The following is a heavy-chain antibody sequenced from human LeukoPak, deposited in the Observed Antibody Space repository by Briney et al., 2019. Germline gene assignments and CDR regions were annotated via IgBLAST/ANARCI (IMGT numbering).Heavy chain of an antibody. CDR2: INSDGSST. Sequence: PGGSLRLSCAASGFTFSSYWMHWVRHAPGKGLVWVSRINSDGSSTSYADSVKGRFTISRDNAKNTLYLQMNSLRAEDTAVYYCARSVRVSDSSGYYYAGPNDYWGQGTLVTVSS. J-gene: IGHJ4*02. D-gene: IGHD3-22*01. V-gene: IGHV3-74*01. CDR1: GFTFSSYW. CDR3: ARSVRVSDSSGYYYAGPNDY.